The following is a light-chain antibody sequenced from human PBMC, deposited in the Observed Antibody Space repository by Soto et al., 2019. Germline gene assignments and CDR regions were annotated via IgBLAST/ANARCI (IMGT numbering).Light chain of an antibody. Sequence: QSALTQPASESGSPGQSITISCTGTSSDVGGYNYVSWYQQHPGKAPKLMIYDVSNRPSGVSNRFSGSKSGNTASLTISGLQAEDEADYYCSSYTSSSTLVFGTGTKVTVL. V-gene: IGLV2-14*01. CDR1: SSDVGGYNY. J-gene: IGLJ1*01. CDR2: DVS. CDR3: SSYTSSSTLV.